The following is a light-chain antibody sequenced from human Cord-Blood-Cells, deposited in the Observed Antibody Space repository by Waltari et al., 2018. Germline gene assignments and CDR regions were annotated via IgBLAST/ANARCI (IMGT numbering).Light chain of an antibody. Sequence: QSALTQPASVSGSPGQSITISCTGTSSDVGGYNYVSWYQQHPGKAPKLMSYEVSKRPSGVSNRFSCSKSGNTASLTISGLQAEDEADYYCSSYTSSSTLYVFGTGTKVTVL. CDR3: SSYTSSSTLYV. J-gene: IGLJ1*01. V-gene: IGLV2-14*01. CDR2: EVS. CDR1: SSDVGGYNY.